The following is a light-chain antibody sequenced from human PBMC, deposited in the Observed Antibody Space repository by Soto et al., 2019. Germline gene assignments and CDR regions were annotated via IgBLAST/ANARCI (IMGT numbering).Light chain of an antibody. V-gene: IGKV1-5*03. CDR2: KAS. CDR1: QTISNS. Sequence: DIQMTQSPSTLSAYVGDRVTITCRASQTISNSLAWYQQKPGKAPNLLIYKASSLESGVPSRFSGSGSGTEFTLTISSLLPDDFATYYCRQYVSYPVTFGGGTKVEMK. J-gene: IGKJ4*01. CDR3: RQYVSYPVT.